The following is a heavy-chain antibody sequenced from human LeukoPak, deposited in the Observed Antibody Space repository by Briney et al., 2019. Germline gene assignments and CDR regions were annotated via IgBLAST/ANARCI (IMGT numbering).Heavy chain of an antibody. J-gene: IGHJ4*02. CDR1: GFTFSSYG. CDR3: ARDLLKDTAMDY. CDR2: ISSSSSYI. Sequence: GSLRLSCAASGFTFSSYGMHWVRQAPGKGLEWVSSISSSSSYIYYADSVKGRFTISRDNAKNSLYLQMNSLRAEDTAVYYCARDLLKDTAMDYWGQGTLVTVSS. V-gene: IGHV3-21*01. D-gene: IGHD5-18*01.